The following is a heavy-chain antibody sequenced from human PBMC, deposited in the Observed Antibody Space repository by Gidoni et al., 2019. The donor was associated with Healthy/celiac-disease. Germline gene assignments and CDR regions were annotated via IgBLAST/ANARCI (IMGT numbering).Heavy chain of an antibody. CDR1: GYSFTSYW. CDR2: IYPGDSDT. J-gene: IGHJ4*02. D-gene: IGHD3-10*01. CDR3: ARTDFLIGGPFEIPTFDY. Sequence: EVQLVQSGAEVKKPGESLKISCKGSGYSFTSYWIGWVRQMPGKGLEWMGIIYPGDSDTRYSPSFQGQVTISADKSISTAYLQWSSLKASDTAMYYCARTDFLIGGPFEIPTFDYWGQGTLVTVSS. V-gene: IGHV5-51*01.